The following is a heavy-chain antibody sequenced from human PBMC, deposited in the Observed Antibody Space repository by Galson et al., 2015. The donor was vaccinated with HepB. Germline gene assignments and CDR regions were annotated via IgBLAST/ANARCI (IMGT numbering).Heavy chain of an antibody. J-gene: IGHJ3*02. CDR3: ARELLWLVLRSPGAFDI. CDR2: ISAYNGNT. Sequence: SVKVSCKASGYTFTSYGISWVRQAPGQGLEWMGWISAYNGNTNYAQKLQGRVTMTTDTSTSTAYMELRSLRSDDTAVYYCARELLWLVLRSPGAFDIWGQGTMVTVSS. D-gene: IGHD6-19*01. CDR1: GYTFTSYG. V-gene: IGHV1-18*01.